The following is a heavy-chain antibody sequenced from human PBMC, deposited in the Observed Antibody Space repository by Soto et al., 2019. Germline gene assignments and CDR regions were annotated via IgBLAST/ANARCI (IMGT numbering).Heavy chain of an antibody. J-gene: IGHJ6*02. CDR2: ISSSSSTI. Sequence: EVQLVESGGGLVQPGGSLRLSCAASGFTFSSYSMNWVRQAPGKGLEWVSYISSSSSTIYYADSVKGRFTISRDNAKNSLYLQMNSLRAEDTAVYYCARDPDGGSSWSYYYYYGMDVWGQGTTVTVSS. CDR3: ARDPDGGSSWSYYYYYGMDV. V-gene: IGHV3-48*01. D-gene: IGHD6-13*01. CDR1: GFTFSSYS.